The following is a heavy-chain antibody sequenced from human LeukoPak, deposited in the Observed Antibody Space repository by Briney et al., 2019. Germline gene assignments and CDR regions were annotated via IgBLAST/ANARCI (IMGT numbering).Heavy chain of an antibody. Sequence: SETLSLTCTVSGGSISSYYWSWIRQPPGKGLEWIGYIYYSGSTNYNPSLKSRVTISVDTSKNQFSLKLSSVTAADTAVYYCASNQGDLDSSGYYAYWGQGTLVTVSS. D-gene: IGHD3-22*01. CDR3: ASNQGDLDSSGYYAY. V-gene: IGHV4-59*12. J-gene: IGHJ4*02. CDR2: IYYSGST. CDR1: GGSISSYY.